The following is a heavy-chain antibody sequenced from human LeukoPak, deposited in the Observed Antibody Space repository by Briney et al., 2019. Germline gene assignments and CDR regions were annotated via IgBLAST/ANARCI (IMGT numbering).Heavy chain of an antibody. V-gene: IGHV4-39*01. CDR1: DDSITNNFYF. J-gene: IGHJ4*02. D-gene: IGHD6-19*01. CDR2: IYYSGTA. CDR3: ARHKVAVPQGFDY. Sequence: PLETLSLTCTVSDDSITNNFYFWGWIRQPPGTGPEWIGTIYYSGTAYYNPPLKSRVTISLDTSKNQFSLKLTSVTAADTAVYYCARHKVAVPQGFDYWGQGTLVTASS.